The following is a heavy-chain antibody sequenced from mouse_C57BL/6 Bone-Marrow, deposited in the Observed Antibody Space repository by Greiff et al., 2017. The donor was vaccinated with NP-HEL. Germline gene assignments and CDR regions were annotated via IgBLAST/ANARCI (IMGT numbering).Heavy chain of an antibody. CDR3: ARGYDYSWFAY. D-gene: IGHD2-4*01. CDR1: GYTFTDYY. J-gene: IGHJ3*01. V-gene: IGHV1-19*01. Sequence: VQLQQSGPVLVKPGASVKMSCKASGYTFTDYYMNWVKQSHGKSLEWIGVINPYNGGTSYNQKFKGKATLTVDKSSSTAYMELNSLTSEDSAVYYCARGYDYSWFAYWGQGTLVTVSA. CDR2: INPYNGGT.